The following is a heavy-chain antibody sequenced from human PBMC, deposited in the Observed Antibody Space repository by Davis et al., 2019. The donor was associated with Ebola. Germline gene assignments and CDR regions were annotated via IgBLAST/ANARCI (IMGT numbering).Heavy chain of an antibody. CDR3: ARHSSSWNRTPAYFDY. Sequence: PSETLSLTCTVSGGSISSSSYYWGWIRQPPGKGLEWIGSIYYSGSTYYNPSLKSRVTISVDTSKNQFSLKLSSVTAADTAVYYCARHSSSWNRTPAYFDYWGQGTLVTVSS. CDR1: GGSISSSSYY. CDR2: IYYSGST. J-gene: IGHJ4*02. V-gene: IGHV4-39*01. D-gene: IGHD6-13*01.